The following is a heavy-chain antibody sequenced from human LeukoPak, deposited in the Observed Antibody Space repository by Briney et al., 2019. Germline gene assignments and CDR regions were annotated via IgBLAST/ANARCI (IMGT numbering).Heavy chain of an antibody. Sequence: SETLSLTCAVSGGSISSSNWWSWVRQPPGKGLEWIGEIYHSGSTNYNPSLKSRVTISVDKSKNQFSLKLSSVTAADTAVYYCASMNYDILTGYSDYWGQGTLVTVSS. J-gene: IGHJ4*02. CDR1: GGSISSSNW. V-gene: IGHV4-4*02. CDR3: ASMNYDILTGYSDY. D-gene: IGHD3-9*01. CDR2: IYHSGST.